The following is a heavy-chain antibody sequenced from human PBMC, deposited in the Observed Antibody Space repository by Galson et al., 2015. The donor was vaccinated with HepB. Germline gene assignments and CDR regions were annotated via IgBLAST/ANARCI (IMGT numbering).Heavy chain of an antibody. CDR3: ARGGFAMIVVANWFDP. CDR1: GFTFSSYW. D-gene: IGHD3-22*01. CDR2: INSDGSST. Sequence: SLRLSCAASGFTFSSYWMHWVRQAPGKGLVWVSRINSDGSSTSYADSVKGRFTISRDNAKNTLYLQMNSLRAEDTAVYYCARGGFAMIVVANWFDPWGQGTLVTVSS. V-gene: IGHV3-74*01. J-gene: IGHJ5*02.